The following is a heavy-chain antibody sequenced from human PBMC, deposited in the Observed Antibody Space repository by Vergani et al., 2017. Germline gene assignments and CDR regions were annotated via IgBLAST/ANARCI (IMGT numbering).Heavy chain of an antibody. CDR3: AKVGGSTSCPYGGGAFDV. CDR2: INNNGGST. Sequence: QLLESGGGLIQPGGSLRLSCAASGFTFTSYAITCVRQAPGKGLEWVSGINNNGGSTYYADSVKGRFTISRDNSKNTLYLQMTDLRAEDTATYYCAKVGGSTSCPYGGGAFDVWGHGTMVTVSS. D-gene: IGHD2-2*01. J-gene: IGHJ3*01. V-gene: IGHV3-23*01. CDR1: GFTFTSYA.